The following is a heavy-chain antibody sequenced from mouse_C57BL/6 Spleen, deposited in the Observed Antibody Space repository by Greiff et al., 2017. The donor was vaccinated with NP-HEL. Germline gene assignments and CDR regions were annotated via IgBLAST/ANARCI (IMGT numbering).Heavy chain of an antibody. Sequence: EVMLVESGEGLVKPGGSLKLSCAASGFTFSSYAMSWVRQTPEKRLEWVAYISSGGDYIYYADTVKGRFTISRDNARNTLYLQMSSLKSEDTAMYYCTRDSLPGPWFAYGGQGTLVTVSA. CDR2: ISSGGDYI. CDR3: TRDSLPGPWFAY. CDR1: GFTFSSYA. J-gene: IGHJ3*01. V-gene: IGHV5-9-1*02. D-gene: IGHD6-1*01.